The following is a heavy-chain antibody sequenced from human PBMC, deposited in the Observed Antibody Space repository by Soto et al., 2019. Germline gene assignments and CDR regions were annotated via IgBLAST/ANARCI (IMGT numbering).Heavy chain of an antibody. V-gene: IGHV3-23*01. J-gene: IGHJ6*04. Sequence: GGSLGLSCAASGFTFSSYAMTWVRQAPGKGQEWVSAISGSGGSTYYADSVKGRFTISRDNSKNTLYLQMNSLRAEDTAVYYCANGMYYDILTGFTYYYGMDVWGEGTTVTVSS. CDR1: GFTFSSYA. CDR2: ISGSGGST. CDR3: ANGMYYDILTGFTYYYGMDV. D-gene: IGHD3-9*01.